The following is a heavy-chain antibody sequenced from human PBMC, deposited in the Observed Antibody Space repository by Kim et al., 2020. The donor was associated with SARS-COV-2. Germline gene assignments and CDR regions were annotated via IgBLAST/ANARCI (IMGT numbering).Heavy chain of an antibody. J-gene: IGHJ6*02. CDR3: AKEGREYSSSSYYYGMDV. V-gene: IGHV3-30*18. D-gene: IGHD6-6*01. Sequence: GGSLRLSCAASGFTFSSYGMHSVRQAPGKGLEWVAVISYDGSNKYYADSVKGRFTISRDNSKNTLYLQMNSLRAEDTAVYYCAKEGREYSSSSYYYGMDVWGQGTTVTVSS. CDR2: ISYDGSNK. CDR1: GFTFSSYG.